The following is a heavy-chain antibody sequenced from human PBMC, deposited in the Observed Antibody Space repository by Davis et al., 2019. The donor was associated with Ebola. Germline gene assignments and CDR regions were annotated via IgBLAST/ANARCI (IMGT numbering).Heavy chain of an antibody. V-gene: IGHV4-30-2*01. CDR2: IYYNGDT. D-gene: IGHD5-12*01. J-gene: IGHJ4*02. CDR1: GVSITSGSYS. CDR3: VRDHGRTYDSSGYVFDF. Sequence: LRLSCGVSGVSITSGSYSWSWIRQTPGQGLEWIGYIYYNGDTYYSPSLKSRVTLSVDTSNNQFSLKLSSVTAADTAIYYCVRDHGRTYDSSGYVFDFWGQGIPVTVSS.